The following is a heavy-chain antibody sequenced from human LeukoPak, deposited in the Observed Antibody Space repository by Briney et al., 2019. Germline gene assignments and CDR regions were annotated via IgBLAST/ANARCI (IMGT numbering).Heavy chain of an antibody. D-gene: IGHD2-2*01. Sequence: GGSLRLSCAASGLTFSSYAMSWVRQAPGKGLEWVSAISGSGGSTYYADSVKGRFTISRDNSKNTLYLQMNSLRAEDTAVYYCAKDLEGIVLVPAAMSYCGQGNLVTVSS. V-gene: IGHV3-23*01. CDR2: ISGSGGST. J-gene: IGHJ4*02. CDR3: AKDLEGIVLVPAAMSY. CDR1: GLTFSSYA.